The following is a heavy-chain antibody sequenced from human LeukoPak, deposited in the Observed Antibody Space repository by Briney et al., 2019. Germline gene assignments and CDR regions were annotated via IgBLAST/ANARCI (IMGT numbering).Heavy chain of an antibody. J-gene: IGHJ6*02. D-gene: IGHD3-10*01. CDR3: AKSGNVLLWFGELFTMDV. CDR1: GFTFSSYA. CDR2: ISGSGGST. Sequence: HAGGSLRLSCAASGFTFSSYAMSWVRQAPGKGLEWVSAISGSGGSTYYADSVKGRFTISRDNSKNTLYLQMNSLRAEDTAVYYCAKSGNVLLWFGELFTMDVWGQGTTVTVSS. V-gene: IGHV3-23*01.